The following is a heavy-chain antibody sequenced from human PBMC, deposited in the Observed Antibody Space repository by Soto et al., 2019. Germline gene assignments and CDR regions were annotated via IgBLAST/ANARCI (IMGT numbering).Heavy chain of an antibody. CDR3: ATGSATYYFDY. V-gene: IGHV3-30-3*01. CDR1: GLTLSGYT. CDR2: LSYDGSNK. J-gene: IGHJ4*02. Sequence: QVELVESGGGVVQPGRSLRLSCAASGLTLSGYTMHWVRQAPGKGLEWVAILSYDGSNKYYADSVKGRFTTSRDNSKNTLYLQINSLRGEDTAVYYCATGSATYYFDYWGQGTLVTVSS.